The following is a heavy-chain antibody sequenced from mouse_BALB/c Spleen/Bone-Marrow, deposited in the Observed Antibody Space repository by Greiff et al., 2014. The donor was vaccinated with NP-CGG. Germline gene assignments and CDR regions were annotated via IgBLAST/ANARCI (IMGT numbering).Heavy chain of an antibody. J-gene: IGHJ3*01. CDR2: IYPSDSYT. D-gene: IGHD1-1*01. V-gene: IGHV1-69*02. Sequence: QVQLQQSGAELVRPGASVKLSCKASGYTFTSYWINWVKQRPGQGLEWIGNIYPSDSYTNYNQKFKDQATLTVDKSSGTAYMHLTSPTSEDSAVYYCTRGDYYGSSSFAYWGQGTLVTVSA. CDR3: TRGDYYGSSSFAY. CDR1: GYTFTSYW.